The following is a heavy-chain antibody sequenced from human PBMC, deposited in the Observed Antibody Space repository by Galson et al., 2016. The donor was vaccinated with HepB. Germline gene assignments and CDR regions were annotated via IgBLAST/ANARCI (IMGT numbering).Heavy chain of an antibody. Sequence: SLRLSCAASGFAFSTFGMHWVRQAPGKGLEWVAIISYDGSNQFFIDSVRGRFTISRDNSKNTLYLQSSNVRPEDTAVYYCAASTWVTTGFDYWGQGTLVTVAS. V-gene: IGHV3-30*03. CDR2: ISYDGSNQ. CDR3: AASTWVTTGFDY. CDR1: GFAFSTFG. J-gene: IGHJ4*02. D-gene: IGHD2-21*02.